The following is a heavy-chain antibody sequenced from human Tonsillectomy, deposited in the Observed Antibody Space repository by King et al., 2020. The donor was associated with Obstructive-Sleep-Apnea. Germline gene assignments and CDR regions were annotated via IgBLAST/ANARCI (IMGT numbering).Heavy chain of an antibody. CDR2: ISSSSSTI. CDR1: GFTFSSYS. D-gene: IGHD3-3*01. J-gene: IGHJ2*01. Sequence: VQLVESGGGLVQPGGSLRLSCAASGFTFSSYSMNWVRQAPGKGLEWVSYISSSSSTIYYADSVKGRFTISRDNAKNSLYLQMNSLRAEDTAVYYCARDRKDWSWYFDLWGRGTLVTVSS. CDR3: ARDRKDWSWYFDL. V-gene: IGHV3-48*04.